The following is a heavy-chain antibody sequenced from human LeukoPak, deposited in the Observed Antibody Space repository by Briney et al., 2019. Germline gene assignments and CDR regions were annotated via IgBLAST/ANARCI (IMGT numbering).Heavy chain of an antibody. CDR2: ISSSSSYI. Sequence: GGSLRLSCTASGFTFNSYWIHWVRQAPGKGLEWVSSISSSSSYIYYADSVKGRFTISRDNAKNSLYLQMNSLRAEDTAVYYCARDFSRGWPRNYFDYWGQGTLVTVSS. CDR1: GFTFNSYW. D-gene: IGHD6-19*01. J-gene: IGHJ4*02. CDR3: ARDFSRGWPRNYFDY. V-gene: IGHV3-21*01.